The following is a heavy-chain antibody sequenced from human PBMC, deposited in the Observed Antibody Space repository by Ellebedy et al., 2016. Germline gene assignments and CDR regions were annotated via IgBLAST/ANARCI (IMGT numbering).Heavy chain of an antibody. D-gene: IGHD1-26*01. Sequence: GESLKISCAASGFTFSSYSMNWVRQAPGKGLEWVSSISSSSSYIYYADSVKGRFTISRDNAKNSLYLQMNSLRAEDTAVYYCARDVGELRPLDYWGQGTLVTVSS. CDR3: ARDVGELRPLDY. CDR1: GFTFSSYS. J-gene: IGHJ4*02. CDR2: ISSSSSYI. V-gene: IGHV3-21*01.